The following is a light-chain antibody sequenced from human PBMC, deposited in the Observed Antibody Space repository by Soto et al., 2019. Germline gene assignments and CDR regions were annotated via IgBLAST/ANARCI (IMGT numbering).Light chain of an antibody. CDR3: ATWDDSLSGPV. Sequence: QSVLTQPPSASGAPGQGVTISCSGTSSKIGSTTVNWYRQVPGTAPKLLIHGNSQRPSGVPDRLSGSRSGTSASLAITGLQSDDEADHYCATWDDSLSGPVFGGGTKLTVL. J-gene: IGLJ2*01. CDR2: GNS. V-gene: IGLV1-44*01. CDR1: SSKIGSTT.